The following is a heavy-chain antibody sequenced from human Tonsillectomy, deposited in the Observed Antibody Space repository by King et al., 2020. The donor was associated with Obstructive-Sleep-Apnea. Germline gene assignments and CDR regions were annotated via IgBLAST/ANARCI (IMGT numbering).Heavy chain of an antibody. Sequence: VQLVESGGGLVQPGGSLRLSCAASGFTFSTHAMTWVRQAPGKGLEWVSTVSGRGDYTYYADSVKGRFTISRDNSKNTLYLQMNSLRAEDTAVYYCAKDLNRYYESSGYYGYWGQGTLVTVSS. J-gene: IGHJ4*02. V-gene: IGHV3-23*04. D-gene: IGHD3-22*01. CDR3: AKDLNRYYESSGYYGY. CDR2: VSGRGDYT. CDR1: GFTFSTHA.